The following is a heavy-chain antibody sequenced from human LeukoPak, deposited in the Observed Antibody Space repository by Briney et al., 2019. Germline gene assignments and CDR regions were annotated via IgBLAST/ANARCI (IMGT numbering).Heavy chain of an antibody. Sequence: ASVKVSCKASGYTFTSYAMNWVRQAPGQGLEWMGWINTNTGNPTYAQGFTGRFVFSLDTSVSTAYLQISSLKAEDTAVYYCARDGYSMVRGVIVYRYFDLWGRGTLVTVSS. V-gene: IGHV7-4-1*02. D-gene: IGHD3-10*01. CDR2: INTNTGNP. J-gene: IGHJ2*01. CDR3: ARDGYSMVRGVIVYRYFDL. CDR1: GYTFTSYA.